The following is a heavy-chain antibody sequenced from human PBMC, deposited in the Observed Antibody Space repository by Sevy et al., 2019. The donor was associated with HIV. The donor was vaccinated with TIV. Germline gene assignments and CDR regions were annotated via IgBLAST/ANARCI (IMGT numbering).Heavy chain of an antibody. CDR3: ARDWGYSSSSAVGY. Sequence: GESLKISCAASGFTFSDYYMSWIRQAPGKGLEWVSYISSSGSTIYYADSVKGRFTISRDNAKNSLYLQMNSLRAEDTAVYYCARDWGYSSSSAVGYWGQGTLVTVSS. CDR2: ISSSGSTI. J-gene: IGHJ1*01. CDR1: GFTFSDYY. D-gene: IGHD6-6*01. V-gene: IGHV3-11*01.